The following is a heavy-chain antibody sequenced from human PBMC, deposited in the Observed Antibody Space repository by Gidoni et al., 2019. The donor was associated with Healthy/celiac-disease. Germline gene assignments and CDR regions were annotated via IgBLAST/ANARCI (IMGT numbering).Heavy chain of an antibody. Sequence: QVQLQESGPGLVKPSQTLSLTCTGAGGSISSGSHYWSWIRQPAGKGLEWIERLYTSGSTNYNPSLKIRVTISVDTSKNQFSLTLSSVTAADTAVYYCAWEYSSSRGYYYYYGMDVWGQGTTVTVSS. CDR3: AWEYSSSRGYYYYYGMDV. CDR2: LYTSGST. D-gene: IGHD6-6*01. J-gene: IGHJ6*02. V-gene: IGHV4-61*02. CDR1: GGSISSGSHY.